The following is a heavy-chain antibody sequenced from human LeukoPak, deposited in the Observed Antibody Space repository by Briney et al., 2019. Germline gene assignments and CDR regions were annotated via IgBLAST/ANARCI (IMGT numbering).Heavy chain of an antibody. V-gene: IGHV3-23*01. J-gene: IGHJ6*02. Sequence: GGSLRLSCAASGFTFSSYAMSWVRQAPGKGLEWVSAISGSGGSTYYADSVKGRFTISRDNSKNRLYLQMNSLRAEDTAVYYCAKGDGETYYYYYGMDVWGQGTTVTVSS. CDR2: ISGSGGST. CDR3: AKGDGETYYYYYGMDV. D-gene: IGHD4-17*01. CDR1: GFTFSSYA.